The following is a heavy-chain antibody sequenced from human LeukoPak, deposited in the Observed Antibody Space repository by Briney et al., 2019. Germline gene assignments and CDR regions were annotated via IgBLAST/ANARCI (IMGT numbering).Heavy chain of an antibody. CDR2: ISGSGGST. J-gene: IGHJ4*02. V-gene: IGHV3-23*01. D-gene: IGHD3-22*01. Sequence: GGSLRLSCAASGFTFSSYVMSWVRQAPGKGLEWVSGISGSGGSTYYADSVKGRFTISRDNSKNTLYLQMNSLRAEDTAVYYCAKTKYYDSTLYWGQGTLVTVSS. CDR3: AKTKYYDSTLY. CDR1: GFTFSSYV.